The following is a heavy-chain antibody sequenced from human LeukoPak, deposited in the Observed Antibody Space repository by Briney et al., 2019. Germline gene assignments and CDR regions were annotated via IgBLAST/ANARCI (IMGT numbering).Heavy chain of an antibody. V-gene: IGHV4-39*01. CDR3: ARHAAGTDY. J-gene: IGHJ4*02. Sequence: SETLSLTCTVSGGSIGSSSYYWGWIRQPPGKGLEWIGSIYYSGSTYYNPSLKSRVTISVDTSKNQFSLKLSSVTAADTAVYYCARHAAGTDYWGQGTLVTVSS. CDR1: GGSIGSSSYY. D-gene: IGHD6-13*01. CDR2: IYYSGST.